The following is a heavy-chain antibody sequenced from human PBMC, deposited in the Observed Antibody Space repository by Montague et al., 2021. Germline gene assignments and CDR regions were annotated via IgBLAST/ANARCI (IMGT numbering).Heavy chain of an antibody. CDR1: GGSISSGGYY. V-gene: IGHV4-31*03. CDR3: ARAEDYYGSGSYLGSDY. J-gene: IGHJ4*02. Sequence: TLSLTCTVSGGSISSGGYYWSWIRQLPGKGLEWIGYIFYSGNTYYNPSLKSRVTISVDTSKNQFSLKLSSVTAADTAVYHCARAEDYYGSGSYLGSDYWGQGTLVTVSS. CDR2: IFYSGNT. D-gene: IGHD3-10*01.